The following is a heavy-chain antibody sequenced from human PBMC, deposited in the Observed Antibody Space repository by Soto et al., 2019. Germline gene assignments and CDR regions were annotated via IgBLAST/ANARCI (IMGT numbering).Heavy chain of an antibody. CDR3: AGQQLTDSGYGY. CDR2: ISAYNGNT. D-gene: IGHD6-13*01. J-gene: IGHJ4*02. Sequence: QVQLVQSGAEVKKPGASVKVSCKASGYTFTSYVISWLRQAPGQGLEWMGWISAYNGNTNYAQKLQGRVTMTTDTSSSTAYMALRSLRSADTAVYYWAGQQLTDSGYGYWGQGTLVTVSS. CDR1: GYTFTSYV. V-gene: IGHV1-18*04.